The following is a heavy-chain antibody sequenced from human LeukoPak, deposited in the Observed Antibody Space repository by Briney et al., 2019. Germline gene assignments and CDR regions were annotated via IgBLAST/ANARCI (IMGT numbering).Heavy chain of an antibody. Sequence: GEPLKISCKGSGYSFTSYWIGWVRQMPGKGLEWMGIIYPGDSDTRYSPSFQGQVTISADKSISTAYLQWSSLKASDTAMYYCARSHYYGSGSYYNVGYWGQGTLVTVSS. V-gene: IGHV5-51*01. CDR2: IYPGDSDT. D-gene: IGHD3-10*01. J-gene: IGHJ4*02. CDR1: GYSFTSYW. CDR3: ARSHYYGSGSYYNVGY.